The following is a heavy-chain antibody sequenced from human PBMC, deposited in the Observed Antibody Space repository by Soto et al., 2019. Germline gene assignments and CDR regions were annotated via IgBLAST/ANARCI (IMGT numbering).Heavy chain of an antibody. J-gene: IGHJ6*02. CDR3: AKGDYYGSGSYIYYYYYGMDV. CDR2: ISRSSSYI. Sequence: PGGSLRLSCAASGFTFSSYSMNWVRQAPGKGLEWVSSISRSSSYIYYADSVKGRFTISRDNAKNSLYLQMNSLRAEDTAVYYCAKGDYYGSGSYIYYYYYGMDVWGQGTTVTVSS. CDR1: GFTFSSYS. V-gene: IGHV3-21*01. D-gene: IGHD3-10*01.